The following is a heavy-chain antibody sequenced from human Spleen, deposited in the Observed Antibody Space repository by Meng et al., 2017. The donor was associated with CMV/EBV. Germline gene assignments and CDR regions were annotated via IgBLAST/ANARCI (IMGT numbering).Heavy chain of an antibody. V-gene: IGHV4-31*02. Sequence: SISIAGYYWNWIRQHPGKGLEWIGYIYYRGKTYYNPSLRSRVTVSVDTSMNQFSLRLNSVTAADTAVYYCAREISDTSGYYRYWFFDLWGRGTLVTVSS. J-gene: IGHJ2*01. CDR1: SISIAGYY. D-gene: IGHD3-22*01. CDR2: IYYRGKT. CDR3: AREISDTSGYYRYWFFDL.